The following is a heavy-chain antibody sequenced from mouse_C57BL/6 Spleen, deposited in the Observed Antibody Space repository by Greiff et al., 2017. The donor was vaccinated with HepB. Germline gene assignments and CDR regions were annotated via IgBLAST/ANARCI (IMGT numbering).Heavy chain of an antibody. V-gene: IGHV1-26*01. D-gene: IGHD2-3*01. CDR3: ARWDGYYEFDY. Sequence: EVQLQQSGPELVKPGASVKISCKASGYTFTDYYMNWVKQSHGKSLEWIGDINPNNGGTSYNQKFKGKATLTVDKSSSTAYMELRSLTSEDSAVYYCARWDGYYEFDYWGQGTTLTVSS. CDR2: INPNNGGT. CDR1: GYTFTDYY. J-gene: IGHJ2*01.